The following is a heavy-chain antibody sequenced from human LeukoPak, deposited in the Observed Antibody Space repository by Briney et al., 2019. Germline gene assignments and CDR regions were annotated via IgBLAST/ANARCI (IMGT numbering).Heavy chain of an antibody. J-gene: IGHJ6*02. CDR3: ASGYDSSGYIYYYGMDV. CDR2: TYYRSKWYN. Sequence: SQTLSLTWAISGDSVSSNSAAWNWIRQSPSRGLEWLGRTYYRSKWYNDYAVSVKSRITINPDTSKNQFSLQLNSVTPEDTAVYYCASGYDSSGYIYYYGMDVWGQGTTVTVSS. D-gene: IGHD3-22*01. CDR1: GDSVSSNSAA. V-gene: IGHV6-1*01.